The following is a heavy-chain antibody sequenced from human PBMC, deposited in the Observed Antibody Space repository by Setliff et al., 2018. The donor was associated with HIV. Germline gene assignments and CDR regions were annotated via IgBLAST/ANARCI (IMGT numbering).Heavy chain of an antibody. J-gene: IGHJ4*02. CDR1: GYSISSRYY. CDR3: ASSPAWRSDFGLHTFDY. D-gene: IGHD2-2*01. Sequence: SETLSLTCTVSGYSISSRYYWGWIRQPPGKGLEWIGRVYHTGSTYYNPSLKSRVTMSADTSKNQFSLKLSSVTAADTAVYYCASSPAWRSDFGLHTFDYWGQGTLVTVSS. CDR2: VYHTGST. V-gene: IGHV4-38-2*02.